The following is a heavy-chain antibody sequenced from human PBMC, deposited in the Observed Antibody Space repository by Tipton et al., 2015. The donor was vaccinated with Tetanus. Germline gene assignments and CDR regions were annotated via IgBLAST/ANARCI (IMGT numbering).Heavy chain of an antibody. CDR1: GASISTYS. D-gene: IGHD5-12*01. CDR2: LYFSGNT. CDR3: ARAGEGGYDATMGFYYYYMDV. V-gene: IGHV4-59*01. J-gene: IGHJ6*03. Sequence: TLSLTCTVSGASISTYSWTWIRQSPGKGLEWIAYLYFSGNTNYNPSLMTRVTMSPDTSKNQVSLRLNSVTAADTAVYYCARAGEGGYDATMGFYYYYMDVWGKGTTVTVSS.